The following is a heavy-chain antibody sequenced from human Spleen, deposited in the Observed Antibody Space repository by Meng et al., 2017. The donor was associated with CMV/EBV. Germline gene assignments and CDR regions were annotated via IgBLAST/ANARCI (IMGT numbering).Heavy chain of an antibody. CDR3: ARSRVPEPPLEWPQLWGENF. V-gene: IGHV3-21*01. J-gene: IGHJ4*02. Sequence: GESLKISCAASGFTFSSYSMNWVRQAPGKGPEWVSSISGSSDYIHYADSVKGRFTISRDNAKNSLFLQMRSLRAEDTAVYYCARSRVPEPPLEWPQLWGENFWGQGTLVTVSS. D-gene: IGHD3-3*01. CDR1: GFTFSSYS. CDR2: ISGSSDYI.